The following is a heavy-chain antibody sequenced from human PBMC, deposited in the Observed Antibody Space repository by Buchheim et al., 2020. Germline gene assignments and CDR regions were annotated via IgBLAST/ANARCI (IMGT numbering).Heavy chain of an antibody. V-gene: IGHV4-34*01. D-gene: IGHD3-10*01. CDR1: GESFSGYF. Sequence: QVQLQQWGTRLLKPSETLSLTCAVSGESFSGYFWTWIRQPPGKGLEWIGEINYDGNTNYNPSLKSRVSISVDTTKTRFSLNLSSVSAADTAVYYCARTDYYGLGTRDVWGQGTT. J-gene: IGHJ6*02. CDR2: INYDGNT. CDR3: ARTDYYGLGTRDV.